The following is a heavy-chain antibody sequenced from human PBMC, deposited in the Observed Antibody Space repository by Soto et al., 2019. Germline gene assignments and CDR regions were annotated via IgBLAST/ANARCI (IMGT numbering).Heavy chain of an antibody. Sequence: QVQLQESGPGLVKPSETLSLTCTVSGGSISSYYWSWIRQPPGKGLEWIGYIYYNGNTNYNPSLKSRVTISVDTSKNQFSLKLSSVTAADTAVYYRARDGYTVTPNYYYGMDFWGQGTTFTVSS. CDR3: ARDGYTVTPNYYYGMDF. CDR2: IYYNGNT. CDR1: GGSISSYY. D-gene: IGHD4-4*01. V-gene: IGHV4-59*01. J-gene: IGHJ6*02.